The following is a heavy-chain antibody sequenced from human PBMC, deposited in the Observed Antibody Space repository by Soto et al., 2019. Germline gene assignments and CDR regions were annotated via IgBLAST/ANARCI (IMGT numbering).Heavy chain of an antibody. V-gene: IGHV4-59*01. CDR1: GASMNDYY. CDR2: MHYNGAT. J-gene: IGHJ4*02. D-gene: IGHD3-16*01. Sequence: QVQLQEWGPGLVKPSETLSLTCTVSGASMNDYYGSWVREPPGRGLEWIGYMHYNGATNFNPSLKGRSTSSIDSSKNQFSLKLTSVTAADTAVYYCVRSGHSFAGAMWGQGNLVTISS. CDR3: VRSGHSFAGAM.